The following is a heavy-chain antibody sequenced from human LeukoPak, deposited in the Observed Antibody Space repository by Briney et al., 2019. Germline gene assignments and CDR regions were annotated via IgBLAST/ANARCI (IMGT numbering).Heavy chain of an antibody. J-gene: IGHJ4*02. V-gene: IGHV1-69*05. CDR3: ARGSELAAAGYFDY. CDR1: GGTFSSYA. D-gene: IGHD2-15*01. CDR2: IIPIFGTA. Sequence: SVKVSCKASGGTFSSYAISWVRQAPGQGLEWMGRIIPIFGTANYAQKFQGRVTITTDESTSTAYMELSSLRSEDTAVYYCARGSELAAAGYFDYWGQGTLVTVSS.